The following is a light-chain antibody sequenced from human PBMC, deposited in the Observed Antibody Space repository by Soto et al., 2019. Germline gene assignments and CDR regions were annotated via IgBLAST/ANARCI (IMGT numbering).Light chain of an antibody. Sequence: VVLTQSPAALSLSPSERAKMSCRASQSVGDYLGWYQQKPGQAPRLLIYDASNRATGIPARFSGSGSGTDFTLTISSLEPEDFAVYYCQQRSNWPFSTFGGGTKVDI. CDR1: QSVGDY. CDR3: QQRSNWPFST. V-gene: IGKV3-11*01. CDR2: DAS. J-gene: IGKJ4*01.